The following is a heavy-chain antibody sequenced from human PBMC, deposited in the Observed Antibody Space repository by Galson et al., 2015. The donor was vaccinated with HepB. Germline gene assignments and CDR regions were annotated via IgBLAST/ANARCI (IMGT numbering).Heavy chain of an antibody. CDR2: ISYDGSNK. D-gene: IGHD2-2*01. V-gene: IGHV3-30-3*01. Sequence: SLRLSCAASGFTFSSYAMHWVRQAPGKGLECVAVISYDGSNKYYADSVKGRFTISRDNSKNTLYLQMNSLRAEDTAVYYCARGYCSSTSCPQHPFDYWGQGTLVTVSS. CDR1: GFTFSSYA. CDR3: ARGYCSSTSCPQHPFDY. J-gene: IGHJ4*02.